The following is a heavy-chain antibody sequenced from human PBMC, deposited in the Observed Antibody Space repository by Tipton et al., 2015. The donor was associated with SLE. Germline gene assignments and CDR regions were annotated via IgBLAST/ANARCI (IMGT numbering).Heavy chain of an antibody. V-gene: IGHV3-48*03. J-gene: IGHJ4*02. Sequence: SLRLSCAASGFTFSSFEMNWVRQAPGKGLEWVSYVSGGGTSTWFADSVKGRFTISRDNAKNSLYLQMNSLRAEDTAVYYCARGEEGYFDYWGQGTLVTVSS. CDR3: ARGEEGYFDY. CDR2: VSGGGTST. CDR1: GFTFSSFE.